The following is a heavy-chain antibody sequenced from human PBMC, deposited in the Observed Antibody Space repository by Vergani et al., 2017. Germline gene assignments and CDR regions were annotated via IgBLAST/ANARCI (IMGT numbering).Heavy chain of an antibody. CDR3: ARDITTVTTYYFDY. D-gene: IGHD4-17*01. CDR2: ISSSSSTI. Sequence: EVQLVESGGGLVQPGGSLRLSCAASGFTFSSYSMNWVRQAPGKGLEWVSYISSSSSTIYYADSVKGRFTISRDNAKNSLYLQMNSLTAEDTAVYYCARDITTVTTYYFDYWGQGTLVTVSS. CDR1: GFTFSSYS. V-gene: IGHV3-48*01. J-gene: IGHJ4*02.